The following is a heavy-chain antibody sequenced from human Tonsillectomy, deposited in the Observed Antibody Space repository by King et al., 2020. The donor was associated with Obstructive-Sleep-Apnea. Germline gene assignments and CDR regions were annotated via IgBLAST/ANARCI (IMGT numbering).Heavy chain of an antibody. CDR1: GGSISSSSYY. J-gene: IGHJ4*02. V-gene: IGHV4-39*07. CDR3: ARVAGVVVAATVFDY. Sequence: QLQESGPGLVKPSETLSLTCTVSGGSISSSSYYWGWIRQPPGKGLEWIGGIFFIGRPYYNPSPKSVVTIQVDTSKNQFSLKLRSVTAADTAVYYCARVAGVVVAATVFDYWGQGTLVTVSS. CDR2: IFFIGRP. D-gene: IGHD2-15*01.